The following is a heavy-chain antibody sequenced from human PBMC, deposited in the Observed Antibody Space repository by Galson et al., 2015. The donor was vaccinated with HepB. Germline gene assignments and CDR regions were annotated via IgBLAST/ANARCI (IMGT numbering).Heavy chain of an antibody. Sequence: SLRLSCAASGFTFSSYAMRWVRQAPGKGLEWVSAISGSGGSTYYADSVKGRFTISRDNSKNTLYLQMDSLRAEDTAVYYCAKAGSGWNYYYYYYMDVWGKGTTVTVSS. D-gene: IGHD6-19*01. J-gene: IGHJ6*03. CDR2: ISGSGGST. V-gene: IGHV3-23*01. CDR3: AKAGSGWNYYYYYYMDV. CDR1: GFTFSSYA.